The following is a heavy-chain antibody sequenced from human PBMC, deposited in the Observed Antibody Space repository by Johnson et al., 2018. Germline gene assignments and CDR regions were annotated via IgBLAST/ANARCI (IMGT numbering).Heavy chain of an antibody. D-gene: IGHD1-14*01. V-gene: IGHV1-69*12. Sequence: QVQLVQSGVEVRKPGSSVKVSCRVSGGTYSDYAIHWVRQAPGQGLEWIGGIIPTFGTSDYSQKFQGRVIISADDSTRTAYMELGSLSSEDTAVDYCARSKRAELHITPFDPWGQGTLVTVSS. CDR3: ARSKRAELHITPFDP. CDR1: GGTYSDYA. CDR2: IIPTFGTS. J-gene: IGHJ5*02.